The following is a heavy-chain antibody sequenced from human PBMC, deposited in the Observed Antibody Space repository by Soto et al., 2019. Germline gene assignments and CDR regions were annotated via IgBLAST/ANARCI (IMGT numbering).Heavy chain of an antibody. CDR3: AREGAGFDY. CDR1: GGSISGGVYS. V-gene: IGHV4-30-2*01. J-gene: IGHJ4*02. CDR2: IYHSGIT. D-gene: IGHD6-19*01. Sequence: SETLSLTCAVSGGSISGGVYSWSWIRQPPGKGLEWIGYIYHSGITYYNPSLKSRVTISVDRSKNQFSLKLSSVTAADTAVYYCAREGAGFDYWGQGTLVTVSS.